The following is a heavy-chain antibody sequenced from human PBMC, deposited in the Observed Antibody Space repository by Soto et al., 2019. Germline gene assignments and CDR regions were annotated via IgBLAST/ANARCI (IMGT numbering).Heavy chain of an antibody. D-gene: IGHD4-17*01. CDR3: ARALTTVTLFDP. CDR2: IYYSGST. J-gene: IGHJ5*02. V-gene: IGHV4-31*03. CDR1: GGSISSGGYY. Sequence: QVQLQESGPGLVKPSQTLSLTCTVSGGSISSGGYYWSWIRQHPGKGLEWIGYIYYSGSTYYNPSLKSRVXTXVHXSKNQVPLKLSSVTAADTAVYYCARALTTVTLFDPWGQGPLVTVSS.